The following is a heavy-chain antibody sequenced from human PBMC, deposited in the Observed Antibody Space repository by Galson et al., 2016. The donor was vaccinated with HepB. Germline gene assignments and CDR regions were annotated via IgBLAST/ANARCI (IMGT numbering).Heavy chain of an antibody. CDR3: ARAGTTVTTHYYYLDS. V-gene: IGHV4-30-4*01. J-gene: IGHJ4*02. CDR2: IYYSGST. CDR1: GGSISSGDYY. D-gene: IGHD4-17*01. Sequence: TLSLTCTVSGGSISSGDYYWSWIRQPPGKGLEWIGYIYYSGSTYYNPSLKSRVTISVDTSKNQFSLKLSSVTAADTAVYYCARAGTTVTTHYYYLDSWGQGTLVTVSP.